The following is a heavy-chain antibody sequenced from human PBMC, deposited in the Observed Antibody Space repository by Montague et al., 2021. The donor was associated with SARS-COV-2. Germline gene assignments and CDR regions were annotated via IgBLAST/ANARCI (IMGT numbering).Heavy chain of an antibody. Sequence: SETLSLTCTVSGGSISSSSYYWGWIRQPPGKGPEWIGSIYYSGTTFYNPSPRSRVTISVDTSKNQFSLRLSSVTAADTAVYYCAREGAGDWYFDLWGRGTLVTVSS. D-gene: IGHD4/OR15-4a*01. V-gene: IGHV4-39*02. CDR2: IYYSGTT. J-gene: IGHJ2*01. CDR1: GGSISSSSYY. CDR3: AREGAGDWYFDL.